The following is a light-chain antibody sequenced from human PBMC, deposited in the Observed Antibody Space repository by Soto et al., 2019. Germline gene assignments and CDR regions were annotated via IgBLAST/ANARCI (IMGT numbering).Light chain of an antibody. CDR2: DAS. J-gene: IGKJ5*01. CDR1: QSVSSY. V-gene: IGKV3-11*01. Sequence: EIVLTQSPATLSLSPGERATLSCRASQSVSSYLAWYQQKPGQAPRLLIYDASNRATGIPARFSGSGSGTDFTLTIRSLEPEDFSVYYCQQRSHWPPVTFGQGTRLEIK. CDR3: QQRSHWPPVT.